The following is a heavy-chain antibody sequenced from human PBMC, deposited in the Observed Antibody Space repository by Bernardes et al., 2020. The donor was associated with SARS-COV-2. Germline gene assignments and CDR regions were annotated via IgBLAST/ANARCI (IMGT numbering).Heavy chain of an antibody. D-gene: IGHD6-19*01. Sequence: WETLSLTCTVSGGSISSSSYYWGWIRQPPGKGLEWIGSIYYSGSTYYNPSLKSRVTISVDTSKNQFSLKLSSVTAADTAVYYCARLSGIAVAGTGFDIWGQGTMVTVSS. CDR1: GGSISSSSYY. J-gene: IGHJ3*02. V-gene: IGHV4-39*01. CDR2: IYYSGST. CDR3: ARLSGIAVAGTGFDI.